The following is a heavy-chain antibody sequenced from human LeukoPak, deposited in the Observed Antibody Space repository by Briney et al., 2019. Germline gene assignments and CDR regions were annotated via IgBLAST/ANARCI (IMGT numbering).Heavy chain of an antibody. V-gene: IGHV4-61*02. CDR2: IYTSGST. Sequence: PSETLSLTCTVSGGSISSGSYYRSWIRQPAGKGLEWIGRIYTSGSTNYNPSLKSRVTISVDTSKNQFSLKLSSVTAADTAVYYCARGRRGSSRLDYWGQGTLVTVSS. CDR3: ARGRRGSSRLDY. CDR1: GGSISSGSYY. J-gene: IGHJ4*02. D-gene: IGHD6-13*01.